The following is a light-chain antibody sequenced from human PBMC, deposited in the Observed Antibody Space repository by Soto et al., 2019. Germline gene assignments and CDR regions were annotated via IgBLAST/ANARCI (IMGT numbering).Light chain of an antibody. V-gene: IGKV3-15*01. J-gene: IGKJ4*01. CDR1: HSVSSN. CDR2: GTS. Sequence: EIVMTQSPATLSASPGERSTLSCRASHSVSSNLAWYQQKRGQAPKLLIYGTSTRATGIPARFRGSGSGTAFTLTISSLHSEDFAVYYCQQYNKWPLTFGGGTKVEIK. CDR3: QQYNKWPLT.